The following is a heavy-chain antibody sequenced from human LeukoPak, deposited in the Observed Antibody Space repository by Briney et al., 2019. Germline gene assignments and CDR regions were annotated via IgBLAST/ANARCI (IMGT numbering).Heavy chain of an antibody. CDR1: GGSISSYNW. CDR2: ISHSGNT. D-gene: IGHD1-1*01. V-gene: IGHV4-4*02. J-gene: IGHJ4*02. Sequence: PSETLSLTCAVSGGSISSYNWWSWVRQSPGKGLEWIGEISHSGNTNYNPSLESRITISVDKSKNHFSLKLGSVTAADTAVYFCARVTGTTPFDCWGQGTLVTVSS. CDR3: ARVTGTTPFDC.